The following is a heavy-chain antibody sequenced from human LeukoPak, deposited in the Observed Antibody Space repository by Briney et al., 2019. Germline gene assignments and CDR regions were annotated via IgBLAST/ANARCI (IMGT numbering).Heavy chain of an antibody. Sequence: GGSLRLSCAASGFTFSSYGMHWVRQAPGKGLEWVAVIWYDGSNKYYADSVKGRFTISRDNSKNTLYLQMNSLRAEDTAVYYCARDKGSGSYHIAEYFQHWGQGTLVTVSS. V-gene: IGHV3-33*01. CDR1: GFTFSSYG. CDR2: IWYDGSNK. CDR3: ARDKGSGSYHIAEYFQH. J-gene: IGHJ1*01. D-gene: IGHD1-26*01.